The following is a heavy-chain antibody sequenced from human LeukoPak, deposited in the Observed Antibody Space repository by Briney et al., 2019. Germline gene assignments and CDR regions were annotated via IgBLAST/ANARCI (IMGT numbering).Heavy chain of an antibody. CDR1: GFTFSSYA. J-gene: IGHJ4*02. V-gene: IGHV3-30*02. CDR2: IRYDGSNK. D-gene: IGHD6-6*01. Sequence: PGGSLRLSCAASGFTFSSYAMHWVRQAPGKGLEWVAFIRYDGSNKYYADSVKGRFTISRDNSKNTLYLQMNSLRAEDTAVYYCAKQDSSSSYIDYWGQGPLVTVSS. CDR3: AKQDSSSSYIDY.